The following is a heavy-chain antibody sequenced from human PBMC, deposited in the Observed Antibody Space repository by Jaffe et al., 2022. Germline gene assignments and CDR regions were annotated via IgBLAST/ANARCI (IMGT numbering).Heavy chain of an antibody. J-gene: IGHJ4*02. D-gene: IGHD3-16*02. CDR3: AKDYGDYDYIWGSYRSAY. V-gene: IGHV3-23*01. CDR1: GFTFSSYA. CDR2: ISGSGGST. Sequence: EVQLLESGGGLVQPGGSLRLSCAASGFTFSSYAMSWVRQAPGKGLEWVSAISGSGGSTYYADSVKGRFTISRDNSKNTLYLQMNSLRAEDTAVYYCAKDYGDYDYIWGSYRSAYWGQGTLVTVSS.